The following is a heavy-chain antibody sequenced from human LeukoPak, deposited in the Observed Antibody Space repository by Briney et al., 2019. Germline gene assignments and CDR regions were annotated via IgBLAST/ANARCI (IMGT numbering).Heavy chain of an antibody. D-gene: IGHD3-3*01. CDR1: GGSISSSSYY. Sequence: SETLSLTCTVSGGSISSSSYYWGWIRQPPGKGLEWIGSIYYSGSTYYNPSLKSRVTISVDTSKNQFSLKLSSVTAADTAVCFCARPIFGAVGGAFDIWGQGTMGTGSS. CDR3: ARPIFGAVGGAFDI. CDR2: IYYSGST. J-gene: IGHJ3*02. V-gene: IGHV4-39*01.